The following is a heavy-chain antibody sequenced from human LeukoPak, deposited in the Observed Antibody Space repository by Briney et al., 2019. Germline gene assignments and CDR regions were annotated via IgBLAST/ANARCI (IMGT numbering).Heavy chain of an antibody. CDR2: IYHSGST. J-gene: IGHJ5*02. CDR1: GGSITSGTYY. Sequence: SQTLSLTCNVSGGSITSGTYYWSWIRRPPGKGLEWIGYIYHSGSTYYNPSLKSRVTISVDTSKNQFSLKLSSVTAADTAVYYCARDLSYYPSTYSNYNWFDPWGQATLVTVYS. CDR3: ARDLSYYPSTYSNYNWFDP. V-gene: IGHV4-30-2*01. D-gene: IGHD4-11*01.